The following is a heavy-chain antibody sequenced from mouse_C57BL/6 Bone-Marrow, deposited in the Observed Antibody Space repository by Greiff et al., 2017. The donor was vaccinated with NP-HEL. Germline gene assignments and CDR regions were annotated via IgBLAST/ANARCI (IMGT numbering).Heavy chain of an antibody. V-gene: IGHV5-4*03. CDR3: ARRTTTVVARYYAMDY. CDR1: GFTFSSYA. J-gene: IGHJ4*01. Sequence: EVKLVESGGGLVKPGGSLKLSCAASGFTFSSYAMSWVRQTPEKRLEWVATISDGGSYTYYPDNVKGRFTISRDNAKHNLYLQMSHLKSEDTAMYYCARRTTTVVARYYAMDYWNQGTSVAVST. CDR2: ISDGGSYT. D-gene: IGHD1-1*01.